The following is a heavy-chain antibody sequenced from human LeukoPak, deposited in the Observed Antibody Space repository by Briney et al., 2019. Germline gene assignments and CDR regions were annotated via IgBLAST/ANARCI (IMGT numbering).Heavy chain of an antibody. V-gene: IGHV1-46*01. J-gene: IGHJ4*02. D-gene: IGHD2-15*01. Sequence: ASVKVSCKASGYTFTSYYMHWVRQAPGQGLEWMGIINPSGGSTSYAQKFQGRVTMTRDMSTSTVYMELSSLRSEDTAVYYCARAPALGYCSGGSCYTYYFDYWGQGTLVTVSS. CDR2: INPSGGST. CDR1: GYTFTSYY. CDR3: ARAPALGYCSGGSCYTYYFDY.